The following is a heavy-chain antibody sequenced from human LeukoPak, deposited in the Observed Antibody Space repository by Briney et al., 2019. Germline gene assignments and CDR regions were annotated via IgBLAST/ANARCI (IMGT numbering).Heavy chain of an antibody. CDR2: ISSSSSYI. J-gene: IGHJ4*02. V-gene: IGHV3-21*01. D-gene: IGHD3-22*01. CDR3: ARDIGSHYDSSGYFDY. Sequence: PGGSLRLSCAASGFTFSSYSMNWVRQAPGKGLEWDSSISSSSSYIYYADLVKGRFTISRDNAKNSLYLQMNSLRAEDTAVYYCARDIGSHYDSSGYFDYWGQGTLVTVSS. CDR1: GFTFSSYS.